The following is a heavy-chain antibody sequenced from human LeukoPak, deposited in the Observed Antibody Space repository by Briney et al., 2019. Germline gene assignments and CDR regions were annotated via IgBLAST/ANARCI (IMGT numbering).Heavy chain of an antibody. J-gene: IGHJ4*02. D-gene: IGHD3-3*01. CDR1: GFTFSSYA. CDR3: AREAPRGTNYDFWSGYSDY. V-gene: IGHV3-30*04. CDR2: ISYDGSNK. Sequence: PGGSLRLSCEASGFTFSSYAMHWVRQAPGKGLEWVAVISYDGSNKYYADSVKGRFTISRDNAKNSLYLQMNSLRAEDTAVYYCAREAPRGTNYDFWSGYSDYWGQGTLVTVSS.